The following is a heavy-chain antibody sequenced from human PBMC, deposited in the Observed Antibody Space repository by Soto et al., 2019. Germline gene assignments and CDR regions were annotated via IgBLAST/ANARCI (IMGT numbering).Heavy chain of an antibody. CDR2: IYPGDSDT. CDR3: VRIQHATTSNYYHSYGMDV. CDR1: GYSFPSHW. V-gene: IGHV5-51*01. Sequence: PGESLKISCKGSGYSFPSHWIGWVRQTPGKGLEWMGSIYPGDSDTRYSPSFQGQVTISADKSIGTAYLEWSNLKASDTAMYYSVRIQHATTSNYYHSYGMDVWGQGTTVTVSS. J-gene: IGHJ6*02. D-gene: IGHD2-15*01.